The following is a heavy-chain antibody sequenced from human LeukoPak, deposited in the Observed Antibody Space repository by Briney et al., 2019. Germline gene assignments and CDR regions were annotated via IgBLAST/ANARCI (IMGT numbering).Heavy chain of an antibody. CDR1: GLTFSDYS. Sequence: GGSLRLSCTASGLTFSDYSMTWVRRAPGKGLEWVSSISSGSGYIYYAESVRGRFTISRDNAKNSLFLEMNSLSAEDTAVYYCAGGSSTNSYYFDYWGQGTVVTVSS. V-gene: IGHV3-21*01. CDR2: ISSGSGYI. D-gene: IGHD6-13*01. J-gene: IGHJ4*02. CDR3: AGGSSTNSYYFDY.